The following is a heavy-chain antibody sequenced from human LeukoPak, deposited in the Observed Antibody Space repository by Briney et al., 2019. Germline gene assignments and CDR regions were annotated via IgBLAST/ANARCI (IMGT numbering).Heavy chain of an antibody. J-gene: IGHJ6*03. D-gene: IGHD3-22*01. CDR1: GGSISSYY. Sequence: SETLSLTCTVSGGSISSYYWSWIRQPPGKGLEWIGSIYYSGSTYYNPSLKSRVTISVDTSKNQFSLKLSSVTAADTAVYYCARDGHYDSSGYSADYYYYMDVWGKGTTVTVSS. CDR2: IYYSGST. CDR3: ARDGHYDSSGYSADYYYYMDV. V-gene: IGHV4-59*12.